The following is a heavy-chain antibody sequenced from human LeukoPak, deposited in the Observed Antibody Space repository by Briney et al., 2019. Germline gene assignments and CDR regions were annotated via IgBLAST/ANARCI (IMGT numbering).Heavy chain of an antibody. Sequence: SETLSLTCAVYGGSFSGYYWSWIRQPPGKGLEWIGENNHSGSTNYNPSLKSRVTISVDTSKNQFSLNLSFVSAAATAVCYCARRPRSWYGSGSPPSPNFDYWGQGTLVTVSS. CDR1: GGSFSGYY. CDR3: ARRPRSWYGSGSPPSPNFDY. V-gene: IGHV4-34*01. J-gene: IGHJ4*02. D-gene: IGHD3-10*01. CDR2: NNHSGST.